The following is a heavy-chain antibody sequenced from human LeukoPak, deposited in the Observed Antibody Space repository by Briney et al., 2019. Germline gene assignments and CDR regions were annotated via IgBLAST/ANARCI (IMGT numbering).Heavy chain of an antibody. Sequence: PSETLSLTCTVSGGSISSYYWSQIRQPPGKGLEWIGYIYYSGSTNYNPSLKSRVTISVDTSKNQFSLKLSSVTAADTAVYYCARGNSYGSYYFDYWGQGTLVTVSS. J-gene: IGHJ4*02. V-gene: IGHV4-59*01. D-gene: IGHD5-18*01. CDR2: IYYSGST. CDR3: ARGNSYGSYYFDY. CDR1: GGSISSYY.